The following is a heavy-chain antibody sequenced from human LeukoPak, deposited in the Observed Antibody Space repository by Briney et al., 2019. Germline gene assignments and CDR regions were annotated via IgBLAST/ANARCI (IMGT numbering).Heavy chain of an antibody. CDR3: ARDPVGDYPYNWFDP. Sequence: SETLSLTCTVSGYSISSGYYWGWIRQPPGKGLEWIGSIYHSGSTYYNPSLKSRVTISVDTSKNQFSLKLSSVTAADTAVYYCARDPVGDYPYNWFDPWGQGTLVTVSS. CDR1: GYSISSGYY. J-gene: IGHJ5*02. CDR2: IYHSGST. D-gene: IGHD4-17*01. V-gene: IGHV4-38-2*02.